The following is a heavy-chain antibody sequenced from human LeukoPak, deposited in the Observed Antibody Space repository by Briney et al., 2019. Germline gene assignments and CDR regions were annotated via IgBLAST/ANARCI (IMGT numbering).Heavy chain of an antibody. V-gene: IGHV3-66*01. CDR3: AREVTAPWYFDL. D-gene: IGHD2-21*02. CDR1: GFTVSSNY. J-gene: IGHJ2*01. Sequence: PGGSLRLSCAASGFTVSSNYMSWVRQAPGKGLEWVSVIYTGGSTHYADSVKGRFTISRDNSKNTLYLQMNSLRAEDTAVYYCAREVTAPWYFDLWGRGTLVTVSS. CDR2: IYTGGST.